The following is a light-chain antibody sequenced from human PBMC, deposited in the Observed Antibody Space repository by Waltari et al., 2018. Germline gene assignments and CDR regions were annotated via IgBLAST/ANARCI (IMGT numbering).Light chain of an antibody. V-gene: IGKV4-1*01. CDR1: QSVLFSSNNENY. Sequence: DIVMTQSPDSLAVSLGERATINCKSSQSVLFSSNNENYLAWYQQKPGQPPKLLIYWASIRESGVPDRFSGSGSGTDFTLTISSLQAEDVAVYYGQQYYNTPYTFGQGTKLEIK. CDR2: WAS. CDR3: QQYYNTPYT. J-gene: IGKJ2*01.